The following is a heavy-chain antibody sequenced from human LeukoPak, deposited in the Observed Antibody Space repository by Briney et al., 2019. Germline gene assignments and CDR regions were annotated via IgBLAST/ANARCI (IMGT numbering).Heavy chain of an antibody. V-gene: IGHV3-7*05. J-gene: IGHJ6*02. CDR2: IQQAGSEK. CDR1: GFTFSSYW. CDR3: ARTLRIVGAPDYYYGLDV. Sequence: GGSLRLSCAASGFTFSSYWMSWVRQAPGKGLEWVANIQQAGSEKYYVDSVKGRFTISRDNAKNSLYLQMNSLRAEDTAVYYCARTLRIVGAPDYYYGLDVWGQGTTVTVSS. D-gene: IGHD1-26*01.